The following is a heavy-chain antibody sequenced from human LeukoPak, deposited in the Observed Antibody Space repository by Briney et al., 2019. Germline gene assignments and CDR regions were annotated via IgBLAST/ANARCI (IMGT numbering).Heavy chain of an antibody. V-gene: IGHV4-30-4*08. CDR2: IYYIGTS. CDR1: GGSISSGDSY. Sequence: SETLSLTCTVSGGSISSGDSYWSWIRQPPGKGLEWIGYIYYIGTSYYNPSLKSRVTISVDTSKNQFSLKLNSVTAADTAVYYCARAVSHDYFDYWGQGTLVTVSS. CDR3: ARAVSHDYFDY. D-gene: IGHD4-11*01. J-gene: IGHJ4*02.